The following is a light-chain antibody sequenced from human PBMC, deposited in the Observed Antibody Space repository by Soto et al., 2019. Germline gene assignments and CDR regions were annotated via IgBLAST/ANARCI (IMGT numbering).Light chain of an antibody. CDR3: QSYDSSNHVV. Sequence: NFMLTQPHSVSESPGNTVTISCTCSSGSIASNYVQWYQQRPGSVPTTVIYEDNQRPSGVPDRFSASIDKSSNSASLTISGLKTEDEADYYCQSYDSSNHVVFGGGTKLTVL. CDR2: EDN. V-gene: IGLV6-57*04. J-gene: IGLJ2*01. CDR1: SGSIASNY.